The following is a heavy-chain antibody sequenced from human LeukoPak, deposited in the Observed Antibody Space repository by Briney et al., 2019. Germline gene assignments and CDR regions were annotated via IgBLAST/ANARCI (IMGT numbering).Heavy chain of an antibody. V-gene: IGHV3-23*01. CDR1: GLSFSFYA. Sequence: PGGSLRLSCAASGLSFSFYAMSWVRQAPGKGLEWVSSISGGGAGTYYADSVRGRFTISRDNSKNTLYLQMNSLRAEDTALYYCAKDFVRYNIQFDYWGQGALVTDSS. CDR3: AKDFVRYNIQFDY. CDR2: ISGGGAGT. J-gene: IGHJ4*02. D-gene: IGHD1-1*01.